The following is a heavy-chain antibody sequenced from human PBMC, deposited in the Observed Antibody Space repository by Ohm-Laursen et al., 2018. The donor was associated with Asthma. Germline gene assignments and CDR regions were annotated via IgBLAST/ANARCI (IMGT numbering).Heavy chain of an antibody. CDR1: GYTFTGYY. V-gene: IGHV1-46*03. CDR3: ATGLEPRNPSLQCDY. CDR2: INPSGGST. D-gene: IGHD1-1*01. Sequence: GSSVKVSCKASGYTFTGYYMHWVRQAPGQGLEWMGIINPSGGSTSYAQKFQGRVTMTRDTSTSTVYMELSSLRSEDTAVYYCATGLEPRNPSLQCDYWGQGTLVTVSS. J-gene: IGHJ4*02.